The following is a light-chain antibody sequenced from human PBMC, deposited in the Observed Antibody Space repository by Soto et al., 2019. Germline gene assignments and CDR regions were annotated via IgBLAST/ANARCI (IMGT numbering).Light chain of an antibody. V-gene: IGKV1-5*03. CDR3: QQYNSKSWT. J-gene: IGKJ1*01. CDR2: KAS. CDR1: QTISSW. Sequence: DIAMTQSPSTLSGYVGDRVTITCRASQTISSWLAWYQQKTGKAPKLLIYKASTLKSGVPSRFTGSGSGTEVTLTISTLQPDEFAMYYCQQYNSKSWTFGQGTKVE.